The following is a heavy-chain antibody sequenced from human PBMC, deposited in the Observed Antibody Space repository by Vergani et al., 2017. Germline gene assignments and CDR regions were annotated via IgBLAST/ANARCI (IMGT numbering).Heavy chain of an antibody. CDR1: GYSITNYW. V-gene: IGHV5-51*03. CDR3: AKTHDLSSLYSAYNWFDP. D-gene: IGHD3-3*01. CDR2: IYAGDSDV. J-gene: IGHJ5*02. Sequence: VQLVQSGAEVKKPGESLKISCQGSGYSITNYWIAWVRQRPGTGLEWRGIIYAGDSDVRYSPSFQGQVTMSVDKSLSTAYLQWSSLKASDTATYYCAKTHDLSSLYSAYNWFDPWGQGTQVTVSS.